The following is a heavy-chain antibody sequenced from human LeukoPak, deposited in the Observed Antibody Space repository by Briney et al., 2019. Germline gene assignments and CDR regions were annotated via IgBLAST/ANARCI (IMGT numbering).Heavy chain of an antibody. CDR3: ARTFPGYSYGVNWFDP. CDR2: INHSGST. Sequence: PSETLSLTCAVYGGSFSGYYWSWIRQPPGKGLEWIGEINHSGSTNYNPSLKSRVTISVDTSKNQFSLKLSSVTAADTAVYYCARTFPGYSYGVNWFDPWGQGTLVTVPS. D-gene: IGHD5-18*01. CDR1: GGSFSGYY. V-gene: IGHV4-34*01. J-gene: IGHJ5*02.